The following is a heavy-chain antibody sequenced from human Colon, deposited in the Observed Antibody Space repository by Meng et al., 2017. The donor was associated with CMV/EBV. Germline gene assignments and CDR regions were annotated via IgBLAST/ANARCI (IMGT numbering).Heavy chain of an antibody. J-gene: IGHJ4*02. Sequence: VQPLQWGAGLVKPSESLSPTGSLSGGSFNTYYLTWIRQSPGKGLEWIGELNYSGSTNYNPSLKSRVTISIDTSKRHFSLRLTSVTAADTAVYYCARGRNGWLLPLDSWGQGTLVTVSS. CDR2: LNYSGST. CDR3: ARGRNGWLLPLDS. D-gene: IGHD3-3*01. CDR1: GGSFNTYY. V-gene: IGHV4-34*01.